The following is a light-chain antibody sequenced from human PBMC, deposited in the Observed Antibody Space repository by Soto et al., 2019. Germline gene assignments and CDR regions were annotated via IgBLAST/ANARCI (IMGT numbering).Light chain of an antibody. J-gene: IGKJ2*01. CDR3: HQYGGSPYT. V-gene: IGKV3-20*01. CDR2: GAS. Sequence: EIVLTQSPGTLSLSPGERATLSCRASQSVRRNYLAWYQQKPGQATMLLIYGASSRATGIPDRFSGTGSGTYLTLTISRLEPEYCAVYYFHQYGGSPYTFGQGAKLEIK. CDR1: QSVRRNY.